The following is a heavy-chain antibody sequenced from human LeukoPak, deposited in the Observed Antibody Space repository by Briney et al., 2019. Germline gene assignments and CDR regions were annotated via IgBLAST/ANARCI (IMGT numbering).Heavy chain of an antibody. CDR3: ARLGYDILTGRWAFDI. CDR2: IYYSGST. D-gene: IGHD3-9*01. CDR1: GGSISSYY. J-gene: IGHJ3*02. V-gene: IGHV4-59*08. Sequence: PSETLSLTCTVSGGSISSYYWSWIRQPPGKGLEWIGYIYYSGSTNYNPSLKSRVTISVDTSKNQFSLKLSSVTAADTAVYYCARLGYDILTGRWAFDIWGQGTMVTVSS.